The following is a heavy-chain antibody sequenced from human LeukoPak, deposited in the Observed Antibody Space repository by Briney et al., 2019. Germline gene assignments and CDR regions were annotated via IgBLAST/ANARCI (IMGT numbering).Heavy chain of an antibody. CDR2: ITNTGSNT. Sequence: GGSLRLSCAASGFTFSSYAMSWVRQAPGKGLEWVSTITNTGSNTYYADSVKGRFTISRDNSKNTLYLQINSLRVEDTAIYYCAKAPMEDSWYIHFDFWGQGTLVTVSP. CDR1: GFTFSSYA. CDR3: AKAPMEDSWYIHFDF. D-gene: IGHD6-13*01. V-gene: IGHV3-23*01. J-gene: IGHJ4*02.